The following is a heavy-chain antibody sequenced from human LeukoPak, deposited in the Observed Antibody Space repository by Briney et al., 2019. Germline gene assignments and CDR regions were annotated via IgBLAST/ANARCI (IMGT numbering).Heavy chain of an antibody. J-gene: IGHJ4*02. V-gene: IGHV5-51*01. CDR3: ARNYYDSSGYSLDY. Sequence: ESLKSSCKGSGYSFTSYWIGWVRQMPGKGLEWMGIIYPGDSDTRYGSSFQGQVIISADKSISTAYLQWSSLKASDTAMYYCARNYYDSSGYSLDYWGQGTLVTVSS. CDR2: IYPGDSDT. D-gene: IGHD3-22*01. CDR1: GYSFTSYW.